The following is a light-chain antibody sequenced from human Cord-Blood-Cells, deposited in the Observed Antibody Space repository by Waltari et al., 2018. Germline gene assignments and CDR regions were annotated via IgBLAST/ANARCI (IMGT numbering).Light chain of an antibody. V-gene: IGLV6-57*01. J-gene: IGLJ3*02. CDR3: QSYDSSNQV. CDR1: SGGIASHY. Sequence: NFMLTQPHSVSESPGTTVTLSCTHTSGGIASHYVQWYQQRPGSSPTTVIYEDNQRPSGVPDRFSGSIDSSSNSASLTISGLKTEDEADYDCQSYDSSNQVFGGGTKLTVL. CDR2: EDN.